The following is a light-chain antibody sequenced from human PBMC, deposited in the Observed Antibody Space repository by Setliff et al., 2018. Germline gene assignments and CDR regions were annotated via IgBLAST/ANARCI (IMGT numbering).Light chain of an antibody. Sequence: QSALTQPASVSGSPGQSITISCTGSSSDVGGYDYVSWYQHHPGRAPNFMIYDVSKRPSGVSNRFSGSKSGNTASLTISGLQAEDEADYYCFSYTSSSSYVFGSGTKVTVL. CDR2: DVS. J-gene: IGLJ1*01. CDR1: SSDVGGYDY. CDR3: FSYTSSSSYV. V-gene: IGLV2-14*03.